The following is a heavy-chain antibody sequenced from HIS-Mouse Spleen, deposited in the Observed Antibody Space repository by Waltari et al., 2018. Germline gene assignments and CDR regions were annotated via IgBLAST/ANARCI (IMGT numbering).Heavy chain of an antibody. CDR1: GGTFRGYA. D-gene: IGHD6-6*01. V-gene: IGHV1-69*01. CDR2: IIPIFGTA. J-gene: IGHJ4*02. CDR3: ARAQSPYSSSYYFDY. Sequence: QVQLVQSGAEVTKPGSSVKVSCKACGGTFRGYAIGWVRQAPGQGLEWRGGIIPIFGTANYAQKFQGRVTITADESTSTAYMELSSLRSEDTAVYYCARAQSPYSSSYYFDYWGQGTLVTVSS.